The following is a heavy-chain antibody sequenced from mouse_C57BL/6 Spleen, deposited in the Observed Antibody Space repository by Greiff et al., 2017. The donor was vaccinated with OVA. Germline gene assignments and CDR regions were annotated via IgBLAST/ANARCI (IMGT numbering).Heavy chain of an antibody. CDR3: ARSFDV. J-gene: IGHJ1*03. CDR2: INPSTGGT. V-gene: IGHV1-42*01. CDR1: GYSFTGYY. Sequence: EVQLQQSGPELVKPGASVKISCKASGYSFTGYYMNWVKQSPEKSLEWIGEINPSTGGTTYNQKFKAKATLTVDKSSSTAYMQLKSLTSEDSAVYYCARSFDVWGTGTTVTVSS.